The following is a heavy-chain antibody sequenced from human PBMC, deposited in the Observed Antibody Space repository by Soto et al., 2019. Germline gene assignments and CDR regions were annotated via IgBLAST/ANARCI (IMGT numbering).Heavy chain of an antibody. CDR3: ARVWGYGGYYDSSGYP. CDR1: GYTFTSYY. D-gene: IGHD3-22*01. J-gene: IGHJ5*02. Sequence: GASVKVSCKASGYTFTSYYMHWVRQAPGQGLEWMGIINPSGGSTSYAQKFQGRVTMTRDTSTSTVYMELSSLRSEDTAVYYCARVWGYGGYYDSSGYPSGQATLVTVSS. V-gene: IGHV1-46*01. CDR2: INPSGGST.